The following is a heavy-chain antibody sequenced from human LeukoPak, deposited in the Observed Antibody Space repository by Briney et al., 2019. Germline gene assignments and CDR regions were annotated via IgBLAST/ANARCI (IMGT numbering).Heavy chain of an antibody. D-gene: IGHD3-22*01. CDR1: GFSLSTSGVG. CDR3: APTYYHDSRGYDTEVNWFDR. CDR2: FYWNDDK. J-gene: IGHJ5*02. Sequence: SGPTLVNPTQTLTLTCTFSGFSLSTSGVGVGWVRQPPGKALEWIALFYWNDDKRYSPSLKSRLTITKDTSKNQVVLTMTNMDPVDKAPYYCAPTYYHDSRGYDTEVNWFDRWGQGRDVTVSS. V-gene: IGHV2-5*01.